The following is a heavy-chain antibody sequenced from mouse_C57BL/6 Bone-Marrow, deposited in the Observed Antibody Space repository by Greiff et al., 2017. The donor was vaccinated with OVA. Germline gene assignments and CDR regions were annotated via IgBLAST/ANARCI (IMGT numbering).Heavy chain of an antibody. CDR1: GYSITSGYY. CDR3: AREEGAY. Sequence: VQLQQSGPGLVKPSQSLSLTCSVTGYSITSGYYWNWIRQFPGNKLEWMGYISYDGSNNYNPSLKNRISITRDTSKNQFFLKLNSVTTEDTATYYCAREEGAYWGQGTLVTVSA. V-gene: IGHV3-6*01. CDR2: ISYDGSN. J-gene: IGHJ3*01.